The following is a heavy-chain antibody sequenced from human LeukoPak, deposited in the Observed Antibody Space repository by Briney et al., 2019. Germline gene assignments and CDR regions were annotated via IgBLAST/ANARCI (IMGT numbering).Heavy chain of an antibody. D-gene: IGHD5-18*01. V-gene: IGHV3-53*01. J-gene: IGHJ4*02. CDR1: GFTVSSNY. Sequence: GGSLRLSCAASGFTVSSNYMNWVRQAPGKGLEWVSILYSGGNSYYADSVKGRFTISRDNSKNTLYLQMKSLRAEDTAVYYCARESRREGYGFDYWGQGTLVTVSS. CDR2: LYSGGNS. CDR3: ARESRREGYGFDY.